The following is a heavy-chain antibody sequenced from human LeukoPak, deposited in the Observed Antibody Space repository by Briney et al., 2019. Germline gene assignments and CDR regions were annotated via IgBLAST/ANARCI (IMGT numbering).Heavy chain of an antibody. CDR1: GYTFTGYY. CDR2: INPNSGGT. V-gene: IGHV1-2*02. Sequence: ASVTVSFTASGYTFTGYYMHWVRQAPGQGLEWMGWINPNSGGTNYAQKFQGRVTMTRDTSISTAYMELSRLRSDDTAVYYCARVGYSGATNLDYWGQGTLVTVSS. D-gene: IGHD1-26*01. CDR3: ARVGYSGATNLDY. J-gene: IGHJ4*02.